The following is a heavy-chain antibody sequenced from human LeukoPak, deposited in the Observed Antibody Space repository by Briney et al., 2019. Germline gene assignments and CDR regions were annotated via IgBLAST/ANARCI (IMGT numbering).Heavy chain of an antibody. Sequence: PSETLSLTCTVSGGSISSYYWSWIRQPPGKGLEWIGYIYYSGSTNYNPSLKSRVTISVDTSKNQFSLKLSSVTAAGTAVYYCARDLVPGTYWGQGTLVTVSS. V-gene: IGHV4-59*01. CDR2: IYYSGST. J-gene: IGHJ4*02. CDR3: ARDLVPGTY. CDR1: GGSISSYY. D-gene: IGHD6-6*01.